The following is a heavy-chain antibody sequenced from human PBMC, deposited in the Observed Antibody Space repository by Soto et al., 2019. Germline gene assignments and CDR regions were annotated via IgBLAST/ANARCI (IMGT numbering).Heavy chain of an antibody. D-gene: IGHD3-22*01. CDR2: INPSGGST. CDR3: ARRGLYYDSSGFDAFDI. CDR1: GYTFTSYY. V-gene: IGHV1-46*01. Sequence: ASVKVSCKASGYTFTSYYMHWVRQAPGQGLEWMGIINPSGGSTSYAQKFQGRVTMTRDTSTSTVYMELSSLRSEDTAVYYCARRGLYYDSSGFDAFDIWGQGTMVTVSS. J-gene: IGHJ3*02.